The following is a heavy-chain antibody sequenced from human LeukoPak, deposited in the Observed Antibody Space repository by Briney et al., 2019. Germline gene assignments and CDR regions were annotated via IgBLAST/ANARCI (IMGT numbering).Heavy chain of an antibody. D-gene: IGHD2-2*01. J-gene: IGHJ4*02. CDR2: ISGSGGSP. CDR3: AKRRGEVPTASLNY. V-gene: IGHV3-23*01. CDR1: GFTFSGYA. Sequence: GGSLRLSCAASGFTFSGYAMSWVRQAPGKGLEWVSGISGSGGSPSYTDSVKGRFTISRDNSKNTLYLQMNSLRAEDTAMYYCAKRRGEVPTASLNYWGQGTLVTVSS.